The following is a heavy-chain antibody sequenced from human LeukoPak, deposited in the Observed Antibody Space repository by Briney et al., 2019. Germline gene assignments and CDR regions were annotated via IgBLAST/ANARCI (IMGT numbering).Heavy chain of an antibody. CDR2: INHSGST. J-gene: IGHJ3*01. D-gene: IGHD2-2*01. V-gene: IGHV4-34*01. CDR1: GGSFSGYY. Sequence: SETLSLTCAVYGGSFSGYYWSWIRQPPGKGLEWIGEINHSGSTNYNPSLKSRVTISVDTSKNEFSLKMNFVTAADTAVYYCATLVILRPFHAFDVWGQGTMVIVSS. CDR3: ATLVILRPFHAFDV.